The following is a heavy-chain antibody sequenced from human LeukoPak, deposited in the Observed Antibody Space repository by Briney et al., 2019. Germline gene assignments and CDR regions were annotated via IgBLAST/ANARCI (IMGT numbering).Heavy chain of an antibody. CDR2: ISAYNGNT. Sequence: ASVKVSCKASGYTFTSYGISWVRQAPGQGLEWMGWISAYNGNTNYAQKLQGRVTMTTDTSTSTAYMELRSLKSDDTAVYYCARAGGSYQTAYYFDYWGQGTLVTVSS. J-gene: IGHJ4*02. D-gene: IGHD1-26*01. CDR3: ARAGGSYQTAYYFDY. CDR1: GYTFTSYG. V-gene: IGHV1-18*01.